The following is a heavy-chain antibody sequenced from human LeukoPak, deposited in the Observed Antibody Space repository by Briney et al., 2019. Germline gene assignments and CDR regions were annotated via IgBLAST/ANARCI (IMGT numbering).Heavy chain of an antibody. V-gene: IGHV3-30*02. Sequence: GGSLRLSCTVSGFTFTSHGMHWVRQAPGKGLEWLAYFGHDGREMYYADSVKGRFTISRDSSKTTVHLHMNSLKVEDTALYYCARDLIGGWSCDHWGQGTLVTVSS. CDR3: ARDLIGGWSCDH. D-gene: IGHD3-16*01. CDR2: FGHDGREM. J-gene: IGHJ4*02. CDR1: GFTFTSHG.